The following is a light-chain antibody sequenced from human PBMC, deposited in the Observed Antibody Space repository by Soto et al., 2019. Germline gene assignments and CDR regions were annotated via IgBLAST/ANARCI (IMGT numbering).Light chain of an antibody. J-gene: IGKJ5*01. V-gene: IGKV3-11*01. CDR1: QSISRY. CDR3: QQRSDWPIT. Sequence: EIVMTHSPATLSVSPCERATLSCRASQSISRYLAWYQQKPGQAPRLLIYDASNRATGFPARFSGSGSGTDFTLTISSLEPEDFAVYYCQQRSDWPITFGQGTRLEIK. CDR2: DAS.